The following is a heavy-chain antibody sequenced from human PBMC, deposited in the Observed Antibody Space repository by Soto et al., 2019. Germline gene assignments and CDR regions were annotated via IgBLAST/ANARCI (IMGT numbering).Heavy chain of an antibody. D-gene: IGHD4-4*01. Sequence: RRLSCIVSGFTFSSYNMNWVRQAPRKGLEWVTYISGSGSTIYYADSVKGRFTISRDNVKNSLHLQMNSLRDEDTAIYYCARSKYIDYWGQGTLVPVSS. CDR3: ARSKYIDY. CDR1: GFTFSSYN. CDR2: ISGSGSTI. V-gene: IGHV3-48*02. J-gene: IGHJ4*02.